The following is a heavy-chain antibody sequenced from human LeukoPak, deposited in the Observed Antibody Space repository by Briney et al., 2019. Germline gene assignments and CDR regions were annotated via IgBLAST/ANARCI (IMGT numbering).Heavy chain of an antibody. Sequence: ASVTVSCTASGYTFTSYGISWVRQAPGQGLEWMGWISAYNGNTNYAQKLQGRVTMTTDTSTSTAYMELRSLRSDDTAVYYCARDQPPSWNYDFWSGYYNGRYYFDYWGQGTLVTVSS. D-gene: IGHD3-3*01. CDR1: GYTFTSYG. J-gene: IGHJ4*02. V-gene: IGHV1-18*01. CDR2: ISAYNGNT. CDR3: ARDQPPSWNYDFWSGYYNGRYYFDY.